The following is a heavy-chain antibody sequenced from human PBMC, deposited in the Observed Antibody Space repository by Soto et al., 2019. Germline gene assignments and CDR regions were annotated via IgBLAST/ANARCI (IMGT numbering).Heavy chain of an antibody. CDR1: GFTFSAYA. CDR3: VKNRGAGSYSNWSFAV. CDR2: VSASGVAT. D-gene: IGHD1-26*01. J-gene: IGHJ2*01. Sequence: HPGGSLRLSCATSGFTFSAYAMTWVRQAPGKGLEWVSTVSASGVATHDTDSVKGRFTISRYNSRNTLYLQMNSLRADDTAVYYCVKNRGAGSYSNWSFAVWGRGTLVTVSS. V-gene: IGHV3-23*01.